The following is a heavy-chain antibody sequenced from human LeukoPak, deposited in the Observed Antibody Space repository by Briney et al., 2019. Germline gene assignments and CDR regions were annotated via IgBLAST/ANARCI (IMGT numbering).Heavy chain of an antibody. CDR2: FDPGDGET. Sequence: ASAKVSCKDSGYTLTELSMHSVRHAPGKGLEWMGGFDPGDGETIYAQKFQGRVTMTEDTSTDTAYMELSSLRSEDTAVYYCATGGESIAVANYYGMDVWGQGTTVTVSS. D-gene: IGHD6-19*01. V-gene: IGHV1-24*01. CDR3: ATGGESIAVANYYGMDV. CDR1: GYTLTELS. J-gene: IGHJ6*02.